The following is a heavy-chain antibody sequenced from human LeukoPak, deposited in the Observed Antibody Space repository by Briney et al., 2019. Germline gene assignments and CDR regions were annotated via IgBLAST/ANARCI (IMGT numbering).Heavy chain of an antibody. CDR3: ARLYSGYDLLDY. CDR1: GYTFTNYD. CDR2: MNPNSGNT. Sequence: GASVKVSCKASGYTFTNYDINWVRQATGQGLEWMGWMNPNSGNTGYAQKFQGRVTMTRNTSISTAYMEPSSLRSEDTAVYYCARLYSGYDLLDYWGQGTLVTVSS. J-gene: IGHJ4*02. V-gene: IGHV1-8*01. D-gene: IGHD5-12*01.